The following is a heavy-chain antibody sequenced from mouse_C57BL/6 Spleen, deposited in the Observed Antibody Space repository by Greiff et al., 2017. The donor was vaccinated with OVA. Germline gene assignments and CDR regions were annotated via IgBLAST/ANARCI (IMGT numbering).Heavy chain of an antibody. J-gene: IGHJ2*01. V-gene: IGHV3-6*01. Sequence: EVKLVESGPGLVKPSQSLSLTCSVTGYSITSGYYWNWIRQFPGNKLEWMGYISYDGSNNYNPSLKNRISITRDTSKNQFFLKLNSVTTEDTATYYCARDGYGYWGQGTTLTVSS. CDR3: ARDGYGY. CDR1: GYSITSGYY. D-gene: IGHD2-2*01. CDR2: ISYDGSN.